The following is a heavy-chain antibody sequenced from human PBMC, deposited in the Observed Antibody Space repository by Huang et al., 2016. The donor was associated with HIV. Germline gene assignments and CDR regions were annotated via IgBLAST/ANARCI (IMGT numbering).Heavy chain of an antibody. D-gene: IGHD2-15*01. CDR1: GFSLSTTGVG. CDR2: IYWNDNK. CDR3: AHNGCSGVSCYSDCFDP. J-gene: IGHJ5*02. Sequence: QITLKESGPTLVKPTQNLTLTCTCSGFSLSTTGVGVGWIRQPPGQALEWLAIIYWNDNKRYNPSLKNRRTITKETSKNQVVLTMTKMDPVDTATYYCAHNGCSGVSCYSDCFDPWGQGTLVTVSS. V-gene: IGHV2-5*01.